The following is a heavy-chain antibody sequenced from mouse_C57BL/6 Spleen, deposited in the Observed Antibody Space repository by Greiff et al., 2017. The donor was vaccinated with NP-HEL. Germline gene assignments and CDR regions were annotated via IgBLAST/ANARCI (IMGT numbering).Heavy chain of an antibody. D-gene: IGHD1-1*01. CDR1: GYAFTNYL. J-gene: IGHJ4*01. Sequence: QVQLKQSGAELVRPGTSVKVSCKASGYAFTNYLIEWVKQRPGQGLEWIGVINPGSGGTNYNEKFKGKATLTADKSSSTAYMQLSSLTSEDSAVYFCARHYGSSLWAMDYWGQGTSVTVSS. CDR3: ARHYGSSLWAMDY. V-gene: IGHV1-54*01. CDR2: INPGSGGT.